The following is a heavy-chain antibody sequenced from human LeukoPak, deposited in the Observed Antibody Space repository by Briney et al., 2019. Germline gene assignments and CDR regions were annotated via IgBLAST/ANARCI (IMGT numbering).Heavy chain of an antibody. CDR3: ARGSDAAARPNNWFDP. V-gene: IGHV4-34*01. J-gene: IGHJ5*02. CDR1: GESFSGYY. CDR2: INHSGST. Sequence: SETLSLTCAVYGESFSGYYWSWIRQPPGKGLEWIGEINHSGSTNYNPSLKSRVTISVDTSKNQFSLKLSSVTAADTAVYYCARGSDAAARPNNWFDPWGQGTLVTVSS. D-gene: IGHD6-6*01.